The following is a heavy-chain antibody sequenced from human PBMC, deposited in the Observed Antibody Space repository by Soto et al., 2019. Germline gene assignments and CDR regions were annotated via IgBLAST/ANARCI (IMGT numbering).Heavy chain of an antibody. Sequence: PGGSLRLSCAASGFTFSSYGMHWVRQAPGKGLEWVAVISYDGSNKYYADSVKGRFTISRDNSKNTLYLQMNSLRAEDTAVYYCANPARGMDVWGQGTTVTVSS. D-gene: IGHD2-2*01. CDR2: ISYDGSNK. J-gene: IGHJ6*02. V-gene: IGHV3-30*18. CDR1: GFTFSSYG. CDR3: ANPARGMDV.